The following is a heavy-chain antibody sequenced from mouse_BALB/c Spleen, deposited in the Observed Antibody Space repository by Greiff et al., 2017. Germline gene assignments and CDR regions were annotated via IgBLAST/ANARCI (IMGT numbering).Heavy chain of an antibody. CDR1: GFTFSSFG. CDR3: SRERSMITTKVFAY. D-gene: IGHD2-4*01. Sequence: EVQVVESGGGLVQPGGSRKLSCAASGFTFSSFGMHWVRQAPEKGLEWVAYISSGSSTIYYADTVKGRFTISRDNPKNTLFLQMTSLRSEDTAMYYCSRERSMITTKVFAYWGQGTLVTVSA. J-gene: IGHJ3*01. CDR2: ISSGSSTI. V-gene: IGHV5-17*02.